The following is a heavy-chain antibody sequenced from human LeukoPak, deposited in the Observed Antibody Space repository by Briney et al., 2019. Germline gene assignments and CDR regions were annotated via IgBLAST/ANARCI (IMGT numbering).Heavy chain of an antibody. J-gene: IGHJ6*03. CDR2: ISGSGSVT. CDR3: ARDNQDYGDYVTYYYYYYYYMDV. Sequence: GGSLRLSCAASGFTVSSNYMSWVRQAPGKGLEWVSGISGSGSVTEYADSVKGRFTISRDNSKNTLYLQMNSLRAEDTAVYYCARDNQDYGDYVTYYYYYYYYMDVWGKGTTVTVSS. D-gene: IGHD4-17*01. CDR1: GFTVSSNY. V-gene: IGHV3-66*03.